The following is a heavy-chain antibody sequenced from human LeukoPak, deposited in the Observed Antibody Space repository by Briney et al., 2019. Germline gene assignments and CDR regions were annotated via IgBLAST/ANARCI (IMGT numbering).Heavy chain of an antibody. J-gene: IGHJ5*02. CDR3: ARAAAGTFWFDP. CDR1: GGSISGHY. Sequence: SETLPLTCTVSGGSISGHYWSWIRQPPGRGLEWIGYIHYSGSTNYNPSLKSRVTISVDTSKNQFSLKLSSVTAADTAVYYCARAAAGTFWFDPWGQGTLVTVSS. CDR2: IHYSGST. V-gene: IGHV4-59*11. D-gene: IGHD6-13*01.